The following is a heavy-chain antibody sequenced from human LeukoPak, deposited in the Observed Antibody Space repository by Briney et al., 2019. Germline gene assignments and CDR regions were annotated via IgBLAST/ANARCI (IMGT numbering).Heavy chain of an antibody. Sequence: GGSLRLSCAASGFTFTTYWMAWVRQAPGKGLEWVANIKQDGSEAVYADSVRGRFTISRDNAKNSLYLQMNSLRVEDTAVYYCSNGIYDRSYWGQGALVTVSS. J-gene: IGHJ4*02. D-gene: IGHD2-8*01. CDR1: GFTFTTYW. CDR2: IKQDGSEA. V-gene: IGHV3-7*01. CDR3: SNGIYDRSY.